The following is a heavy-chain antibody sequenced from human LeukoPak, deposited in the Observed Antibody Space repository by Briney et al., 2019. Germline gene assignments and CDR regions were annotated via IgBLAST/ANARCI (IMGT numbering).Heavy chain of an antibody. CDR2: TNHSGST. J-gene: IGHJ5*02. CDR1: GGSISGYY. CDR3: ARMVLRHRANWFDP. D-gene: IGHD3-10*01. V-gene: IGHV4-34*01. Sequence: TSETLSLTCSVSGGSISGYYWSWIRQPPGKGLEWIGETNHSGSTNYNPSLKSRVTISVDTSKNQFSLKLSSVTAADTAVYYCARMVLRHRANWFDPWGQGTLVTVSS.